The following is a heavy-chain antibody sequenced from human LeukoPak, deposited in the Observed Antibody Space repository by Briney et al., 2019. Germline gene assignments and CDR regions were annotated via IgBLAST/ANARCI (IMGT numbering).Heavy chain of an antibody. D-gene: IGHD3-16*01. CDR1: GGSMFSYY. CDR3: ARRAYYDSSGFHPTSGYFDL. J-gene: IGHJ2*01. CDR2: IYSSGIT. Sequence: PSETLSLTCSVSGGSMFSYYWNWIRQPPGKGLEWIGYIYSSGITSYNPSLRSRGTISVATSRNQFSLRLTSVTAEDTAIYYCARRAYYDSSGFHPTSGYFDLWGRGTLVTVSS. V-gene: IGHV4-4*08.